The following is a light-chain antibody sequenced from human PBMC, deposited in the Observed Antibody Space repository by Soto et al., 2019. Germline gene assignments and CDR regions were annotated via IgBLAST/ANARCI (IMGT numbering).Light chain of an antibody. CDR3: SSYAGSNSVL. Sequence: QSVLTQPPSASGSPGQSVTISCTGMSSDVGGYNYVSWYQQLPGKAPKLMIYEVTKRPSGVPDRFSGSKSGNTASLTVSGLQAEDEADYYCSSYAGSNSVLFGGGTKLTVL. V-gene: IGLV2-8*01. CDR1: SSDVGGYNY. J-gene: IGLJ2*01. CDR2: EVT.